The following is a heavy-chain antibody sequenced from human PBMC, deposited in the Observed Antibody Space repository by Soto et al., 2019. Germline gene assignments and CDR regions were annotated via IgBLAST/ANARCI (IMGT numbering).Heavy chain of an antibody. J-gene: IGHJ6*02. CDR2: IYYSGSP. CDR1: AGVTSTSDHI. Sequence: SQPRSDPWIGSAGVTSTSDHILGCVRLHPGKGREWIGGIYYSGSPYYNPSLKSRVTISVDTSRNQFSLKLSSVTAADTAVYYCARIPDSSSWYLDYYYGMAVWAQGTTVTVS. CDR3: ARIPDSSSWYLDYYYGMAV. V-gene: IGHV4-39*01. D-gene: IGHD6-13*01.